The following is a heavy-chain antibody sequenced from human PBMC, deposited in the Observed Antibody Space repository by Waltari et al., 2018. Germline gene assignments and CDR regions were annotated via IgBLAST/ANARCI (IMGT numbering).Heavy chain of an antibody. CDR3: ARVATKTYSSPVPGRPYYYGMDV. D-gene: IGHD3-22*01. Sequence: EEQLVESGGGLAQPGESLRLSCAASGFTFSRYWMDWVRQAPGKGLVLVSRINSEWSSTTYSDSVKGRFTISRDNGKNTLYVQMNRLRPEDTAVYYCARVATKTYSSPVPGRPYYYGMDVWGQGTTVTVSS. J-gene: IGHJ6*02. V-gene: IGHV3-74*01. CDR1: GFTFSRYW. CDR2: INSEWSST.